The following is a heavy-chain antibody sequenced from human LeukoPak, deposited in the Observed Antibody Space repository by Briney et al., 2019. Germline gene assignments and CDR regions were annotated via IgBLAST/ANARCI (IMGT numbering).Heavy chain of an antibody. CDR1: GGSISSGGYY. CDR3: ARDSPIGYSSSWYQIDY. D-gene: IGHD6-13*01. V-gene: IGHV4-31*03. Sequence: SETLSLTCTVSGGSISSGGYYWRWIPQHPGKGLEWIVYICYSGSTYYNPSLKRRITISVDTSKNQFSLKLSSVTAADTAVYYCARDSPIGYSSSWYQIDYWGQGNLVTVSS. J-gene: IGHJ4*02. CDR2: ICYSGST.